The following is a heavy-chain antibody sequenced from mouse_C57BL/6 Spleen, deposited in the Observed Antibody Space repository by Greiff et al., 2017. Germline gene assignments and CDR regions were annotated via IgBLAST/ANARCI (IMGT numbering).Heavy chain of an antibody. CDR1: GYTFTDYY. Sequence: VQLQQSGPVLVKPGASVKMSCKASGYTFTDYYMNWVKQSHGKSLEWIGVINPYNGGTSYNQKFKGKATLTVDKSSSTAYMELNSLTSEDSAVYYCARVGTYDYDEGDFDYWGQGTTLTVSS. D-gene: IGHD2-4*01. V-gene: IGHV1-19*01. CDR3: ARVGTYDYDEGDFDY. CDR2: INPYNGGT. J-gene: IGHJ2*01.